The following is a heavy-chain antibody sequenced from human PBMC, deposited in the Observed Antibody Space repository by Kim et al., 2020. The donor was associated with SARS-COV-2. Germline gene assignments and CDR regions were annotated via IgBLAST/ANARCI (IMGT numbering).Heavy chain of an antibody. CDR3: ARGASYDFWSATRGFGP. Sequence: SETLSLTCAVYGGSFSGYYWSWIRQPPGKGLEWMGEITHSGSTNYNPSLKSRVTISVDTSKNQFSLKLSSVTAADTAVYYCARGASYDFWSATRGFGPWGQGTLVTVSS. J-gene: IGHJ5*02. D-gene: IGHD3-3*01. CDR1: GGSFSGYY. V-gene: IGHV4-34*01. CDR2: ITHSGST.